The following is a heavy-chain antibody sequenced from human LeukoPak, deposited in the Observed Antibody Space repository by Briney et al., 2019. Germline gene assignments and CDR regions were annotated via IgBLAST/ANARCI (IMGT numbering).Heavy chain of an antibody. CDR1: GFTFSSYA. CDR3: ARSRSGDFYFDY. V-gene: IGHV3-23*01. CDR2: ISGSGGST. Sequence: GGSLRLSCAASGFTFSSYAMGWVRQAPGKGLEWVSAISGSGGSTYYADSVKGRFTISRDNSKNTLYLQMNSLRAEDTAVYYCARSRSGDFYFDYWGQGTLVTVSS. D-gene: IGHD4-17*01. J-gene: IGHJ4*02.